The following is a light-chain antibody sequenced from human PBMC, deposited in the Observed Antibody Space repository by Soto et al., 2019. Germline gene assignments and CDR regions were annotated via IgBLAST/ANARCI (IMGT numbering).Light chain of an antibody. V-gene: IGLV2-8*01. CDR3: SSYAGSNNLDV. Sequence: QSALTQPPYASGSPGQSVAISCTGTSSDVGGYNYVSWYQQHPGKAPKLMIYEVSKRPSGVPDRFSGSKSGNTASLTVSGLQAEDEADYYCSSYAGSNNLDVFGTGTKVTVL. CDR2: EVS. J-gene: IGLJ1*01. CDR1: SSDVGGYNY.